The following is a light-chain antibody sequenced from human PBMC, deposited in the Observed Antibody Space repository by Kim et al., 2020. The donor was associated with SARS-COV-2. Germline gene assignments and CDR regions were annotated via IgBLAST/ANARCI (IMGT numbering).Light chain of an antibody. CDR1: SANIGSNY. Sequence: ELTQPPSASGTPGQRVTISCSGSSANIGSNYVYWYQQLPGTAPKLLIYRNNQRPSGVPDRFSGSKSGTSASLAISGLRSEDEADYYCAAWDDSFWVFG. V-gene: IGLV1-47*01. CDR2: RNN. CDR3: AAWDDSFWV. J-gene: IGLJ3*02.